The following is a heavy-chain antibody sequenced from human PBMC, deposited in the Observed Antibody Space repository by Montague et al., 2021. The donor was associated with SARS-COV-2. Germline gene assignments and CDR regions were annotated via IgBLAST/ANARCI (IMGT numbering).Heavy chain of an antibody. D-gene: IGHD5-18*01. CDR1: GFTFSSYS. Sequence: SLRLSCAASGFTFSSYSMNWVRQAPGKGLEWVSYISSSSSTIYYADSVKGRFTISRDNAKDSLYLQMNSLRDEDTAVCYCARDLGLVPAMVYYYYYGMDVWGQGTTVTVSS. V-gene: IGHV3-48*02. CDR2: ISSSSSTI. J-gene: IGHJ6*02. CDR3: ARDLGLVPAMVYYYYYGMDV.